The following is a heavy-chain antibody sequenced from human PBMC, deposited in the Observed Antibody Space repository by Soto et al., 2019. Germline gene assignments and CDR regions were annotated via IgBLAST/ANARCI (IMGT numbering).Heavy chain of an antibody. J-gene: IGHJ4*02. Sequence: SETLSLTCTVSGGSISSGGYYWSWIRQHPGKGLEWIGYIYDSGSTYYNPSLKSRVTISVDTSKNQFSLKLSSVSAADTAVYYCARAQTYRVSPNFDYWGQGTLVTVSS. CDR3: ARAQTYRVSPNFDY. D-gene: IGHD2-2*01. CDR1: GGSISSGGYY. V-gene: IGHV4-31*03. CDR2: IYDSGST.